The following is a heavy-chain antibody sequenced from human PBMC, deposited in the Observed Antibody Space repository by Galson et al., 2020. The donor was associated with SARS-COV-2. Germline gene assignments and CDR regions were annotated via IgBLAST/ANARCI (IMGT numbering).Heavy chain of an antibody. D-gene: IGHD3-3*01. CDR3: ASQIDHYXFWSGEGYFDY. V-gene: IGHV4-39*07. CDR1: GGSISSSSYY. J-gene: IGHJ4*02. Sequence: SETLSLTCTVSGGSISSSSYYWGWIRQPPGKGLEWIGSIYYSGSTYYNPSLKSRVTISVDTSKNQFSLKLSSVTAADTAVYYCASQIDHYXFWSGEGYFDYWGQGTLVTVSS. CDR2: IYYSGST.